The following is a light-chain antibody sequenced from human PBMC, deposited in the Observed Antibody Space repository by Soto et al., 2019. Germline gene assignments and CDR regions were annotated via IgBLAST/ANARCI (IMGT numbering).Light chain of an antibody. CDR3: KSYAGSNTYV. J-gene: IGLJ1*01. Sequence: QSALSQPRSVSGSPGQSVTISCTGTSSDVGAYQSVSWYQQYPGKAPRLIIYEVVQRPSGVPDRFSGSKSGNTASLTVSGLQAADEADYFCKSYAGSNTYVFGSGTKLTVL. CDR2: EVV. CDR1: SSDVGAYQS. V-gene: IGLV2-11*01.